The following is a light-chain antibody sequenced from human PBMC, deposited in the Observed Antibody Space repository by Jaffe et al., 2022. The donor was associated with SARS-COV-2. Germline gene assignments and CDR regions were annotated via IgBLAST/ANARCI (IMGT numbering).Light chain of an antibody. CDR2: DTN. CDR1: TGAVTSGHY. V-gene: IGLV7-46*01. Sequence: QAVVTQEPSLTVSPGGTVTLTCGSSTGAVTSGHYPYWFQLKPGQAPRTLIYDTNNKHSWTPARFSGSLLGGKAALTLSGAQPEDESDYYCLLSYSGARVFGGGTKLTVL. J-gene: IGLJ2*01. CDR3: LLSYSGARV.